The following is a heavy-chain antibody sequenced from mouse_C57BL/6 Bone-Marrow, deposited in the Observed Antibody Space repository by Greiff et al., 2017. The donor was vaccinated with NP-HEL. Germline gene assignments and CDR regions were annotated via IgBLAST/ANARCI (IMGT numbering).Heavy chain of an antibody. CDR1: GYSFTGYY. D-gene: IGHD3-2*02. V-gene: IGHV1-42*01. CDR2: INPSTGGT. CDR3: ARDSTGYNFEY. Sequence: EVKLQESGPELVKPGASVKISCKASGYSFTGYYMNWVKQSPEKSLEWIGEINPSTGGTTYNQKFKAKATLTVDTSSRTAYMQLNLLTSEDSAVFNGARDSTGYNFEYWGQGKTITVSS. J-gene: IGHJ2*01.